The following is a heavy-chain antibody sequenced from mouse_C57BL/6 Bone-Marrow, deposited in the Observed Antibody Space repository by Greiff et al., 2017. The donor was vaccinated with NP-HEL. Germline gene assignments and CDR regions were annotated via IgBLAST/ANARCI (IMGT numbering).Heavy chain of an antibody. D-gene: IGHD2-4*01. CDR1: GYTFTSYW. V-gene: IGHV1-74*01. Sequence: QVQLQQPGAELVKPGASVKVSCKASGYTFTSYWMHWVKQRPGQGLEWIGRIYPSDSDTNYNQKFKGKATLTVDKSSSTAYLQLSSLTSEDSAVYYCAILRLRRGFAYWGQGTLVTVSA. CDR3: AILRLRRGFAY. J-gene: IGHJ3*01. CDR2: IYPSDSDT.